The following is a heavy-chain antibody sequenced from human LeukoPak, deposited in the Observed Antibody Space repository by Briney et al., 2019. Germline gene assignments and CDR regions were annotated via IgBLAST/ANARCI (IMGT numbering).Heavy chain of an antibody. CDR2: INHSGST. J-gene: IGHJ4*02. CDR3: ARGFTRYHKLMVRGVTGY. D-gene: IGHD3-10*01. V-gene: IGHV4-34*01. CDR1: GGSFSGYY. Sequence: SETLSLTCAVHGGSFSGYYWSWIRQPPGKGLEWIGEINHSGSTNYNPSLKSRVTISVDTSKNQFSLKLSSVTAADTAVYYCARGFTRYHKLMVRGVTGYWGQGTLVTVSS.